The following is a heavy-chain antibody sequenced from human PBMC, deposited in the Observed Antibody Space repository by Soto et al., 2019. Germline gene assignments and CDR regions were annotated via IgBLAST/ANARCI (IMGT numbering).Heavy chain of an antibody. CDR2: VSHTGNT. V-gene: IGHV4-4*02. D-gene: IGHD5-12*01. CDR1: SGSITSSNW. Sequence: QVQLQESGPGLVKPSGTLSLTCAVSSGSITSSNWWSWVRQPPGKGLEWIGEVSHTGNTNYIPSLKSRVTISVDKSRNQFSLRLSSVTAADTAVYYCARNRHGGYDFDYWGQGSLVTVSS. CDR3: ARNRHGGYDFDY. J-gene: IGHJ4*02.